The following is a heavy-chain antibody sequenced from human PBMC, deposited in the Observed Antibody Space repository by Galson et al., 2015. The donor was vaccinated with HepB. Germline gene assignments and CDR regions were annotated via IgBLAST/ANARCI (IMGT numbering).Heavy chain of an antibody. CDR2: INTNTGNP. CDR3: ARDFDYYDSSGPVRADY. V-gene: IGHV7-4-1*02. D-gene: IGHD3-22*01. Sequence: SVKVSCKASGYTFTSYAMNWVRQAPGQGLEWMGWINTNTGNPTYAQGFTGRFVFSLDTSVSTAYLQISSLKAEDTGVYYCARDFDYYDSSGPVRADYWGQGTQVTVSS. CDR1: GYTFTSYA. J-gene: IGHJ4*02.